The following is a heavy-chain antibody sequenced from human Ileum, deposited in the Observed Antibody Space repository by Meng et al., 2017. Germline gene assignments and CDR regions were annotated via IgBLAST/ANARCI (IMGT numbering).Heavy chain of an antibody. CDR2: MYEGGTT. V-gene: IGHV4-31*03. Sequence: QVQLQESGPGLVQPSQTLSLTCRVSGGSITSGGYYWTWIRQHPGKGLEYLGCMYEGGTTYYSPSLKSRVNISRDAPKNQFSLTLRSVTAADTAVYYCARANGDYGNWLDPWGQGTLVTVSS. CDR1: GGSITSGGYY. CDR3: ARANGDYGNWLDP. D-gene: IGHD4-17*01. J-gene: IGHJ5*02.